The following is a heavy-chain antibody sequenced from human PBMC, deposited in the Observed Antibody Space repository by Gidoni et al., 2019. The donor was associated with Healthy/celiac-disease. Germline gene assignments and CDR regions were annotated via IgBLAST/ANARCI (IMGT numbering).Heavy chain of an antibody. V-gene: IGHV4-39*01. CDR2: IYYSGST. J-gene: IGHJ3*02. CDR3: ARLPSSSDAFDI. Sequence: QLQLQESGPGLVKPSETLSLTCTVSGGSISSSSYYWGWIRQPPGKGLEWIGSIYYSGSTYYNPSLKSRVTISVDTSKNQFSLKLSSVTAADTAVYYCARLPSSSDAFDIWGQGTMVTVSS. CDR1: GGSISSSSYY.